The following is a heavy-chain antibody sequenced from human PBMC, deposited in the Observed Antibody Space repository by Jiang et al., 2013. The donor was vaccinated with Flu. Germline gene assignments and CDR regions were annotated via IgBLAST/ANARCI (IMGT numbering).Heavy chain of an antibody. D-gene: IGHD6-19*01. J-gene: IGHJ4*02. CDR2: VNYDGSEK. V-gene: IGHV3-7*03. CDR1: GFSFSGFW. Sequence: PGGSLRLSCAASGFSFSGFWMSWVRQAPGKGLEWVANVNYDGSEKYHVESVKGRFTSSRDNAKNSLYLQMNSLRVEDTAMYYCVRDMRGGWTFDYWGRGTLVTVST. CDR3: VRDMRGGWTFDY.